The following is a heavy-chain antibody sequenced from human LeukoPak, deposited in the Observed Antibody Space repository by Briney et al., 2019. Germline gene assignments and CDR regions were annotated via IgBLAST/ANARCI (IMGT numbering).Heavy chain of an antibody. V-gene: IGHV3-53*01. Sequence: GGSLRLSCAASGFTVSRNYRSGVRQAPGRGREGVSIIYSGGDTYYGDSVKGRFTISRDISKNTLYLQMNNLRAEDTAFYYCATSPPASPFDYWGQGTLVTVSS. CDR1: GFTVSRNY. J-gene: IGHJ4*02. CDR2: IYSGGDT. CDR3: ATSPPASPFDY.